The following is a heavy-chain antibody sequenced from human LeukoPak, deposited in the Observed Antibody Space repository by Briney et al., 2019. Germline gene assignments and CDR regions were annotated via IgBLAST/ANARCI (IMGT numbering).Heavy chain of an antibody. D-gene: IGHD6-19*01. CDR2: IYSSGAT. CDR3: ARVCSGWSYYFDY. J-gene: IGHJ4*02. V-gene: IGHV4-4*07. CDR1: GGSINSYY. Sequence: SETLSLTCTVSGGSINSYYWSWIRQPAGKGLEWIGRIYSSGATNYNPSLKSRVTMSVDTSKKQFSLKMNSVTAADTAVYFCARVCSGWSYYFDYWGQGTLVTVSS.